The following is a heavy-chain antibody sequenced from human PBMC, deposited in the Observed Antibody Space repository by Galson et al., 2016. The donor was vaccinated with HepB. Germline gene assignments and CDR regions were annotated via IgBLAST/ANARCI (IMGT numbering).Heavy chain of an antibody. CDR3: AKDAYSDYDYHYYYGMDV. CDR1: GFTFSSYA. CDR2: VSYDGSNK. V-gene: IGHV3-30*18. J-gene: IGHJ6*02. Sequence: SLRLSCAASGFTFSSYAMHWVRQTPGKGLEWVAVVSYDGSNKYYADSVKGRFTISRDNSKNTLYLQMNSLRAEDTAVYYCAKDAYSDYDYHYYYGMDVWGQGTTVTVSS. D-gene: IGHD5-12*01.